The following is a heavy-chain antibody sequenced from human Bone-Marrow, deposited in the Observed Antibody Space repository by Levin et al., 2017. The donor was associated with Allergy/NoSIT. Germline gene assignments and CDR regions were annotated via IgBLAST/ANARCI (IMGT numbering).Heavy chain of an antibody. CDR2: IYPGDSDT. V-gene: IGHV5-51*01. D-gene: IGHD4-17*01. J-gene: IGHJ4*02. CDR3: ARHDGQGDYPSDY. Sequence: MAGGSLRLSCKGSGYSFTSYWIGWVRQMPGKGLEWMGIIYPGDSDTRYSPSFQGQVTISADKSISTAYLQWSSLKASDTAMYYCARHDGQGDYPSDYWGQGTLVTVSS. CDR1: GYSFTSYW.